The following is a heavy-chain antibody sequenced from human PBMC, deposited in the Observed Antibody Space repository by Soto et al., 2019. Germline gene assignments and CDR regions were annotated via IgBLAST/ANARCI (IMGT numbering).Heavy chain of an antibody. CDR3: ARITMVRSPHGGMDV. V-gene: IGHV3-33*01. J-gene: IGHJ6*02. CDR1: GFTFSSYG. Sequence: QAGGSLRLSCAASGFTFSSYGMHWVRQAPGKGLEWAAVIWYDGSNKYYADSVRGRFTISRDNSKNTLYLQMNSLRAEDTAVYYCARITMVRSPHGGMDVWGQGTTVTVSS. D-gene: IGHD3-10*01. CDR2: IWYDGSNK.